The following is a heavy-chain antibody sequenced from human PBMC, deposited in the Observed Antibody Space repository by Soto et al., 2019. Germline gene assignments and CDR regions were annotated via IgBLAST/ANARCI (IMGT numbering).Heavy chain of an antibody. Sequence: EVQLVESGGGLVQPGGSLRLSCAASGFTFSSYWMNWVRQAPGKGLVWVSRINSDGSSTNYADSVKGQFTITRDNAKNTLYLQMNSLRAEDTAVYYCGRGASGSYRLDYWGQGTLVTVSS. J-gene: IGHJ4*02. D-gene: IGHD3-10*01. CDR1: GFTFSSYW. CDR3: GRGASGSYRLDY. CDR2: INSDGSST. V-gene: IGHV3-74*01.